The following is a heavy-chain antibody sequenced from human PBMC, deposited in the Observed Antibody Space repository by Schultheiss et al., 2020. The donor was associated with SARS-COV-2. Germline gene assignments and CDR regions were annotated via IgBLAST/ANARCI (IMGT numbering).Heavy chain of an antibody. CDR2: IYYSGST. CDR3: ARGTGNNWFDP. V-gene: IGHV4-59*06. CDR1: GFTVSSNY. J-gene: IGHJ5*02. Sequence: ESLKISCAASGFTVSSNYMSWIRQPPGKGLEWIGYIYYSGSTYYNPSLKSRFTISVDTSKNHFSLKLSSVTAADTAVYYCARGTGNNWFDPWGQGTLVTVSS.